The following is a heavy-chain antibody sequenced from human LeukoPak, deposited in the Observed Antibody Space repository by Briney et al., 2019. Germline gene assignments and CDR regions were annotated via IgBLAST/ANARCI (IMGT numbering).Heavy chain of an antibody. CDR2: IDWDDDK. CDR1: RFSLSTSGMC. J-gene: IGHJ4*02. CDR3: ARSYASSGYYYVDY. D-gene: IGHD3-22*01. V-gene: IGHV2-70*11. Sequence: SGPTLANLTHTLTLTCTFSRFSLSTSGMCVSWIRQPPGKGLELHARIDWDDDKYYRTSLKTRLTISKDTSKIQVLLTMTNMDPVDTATYYCARSYASSGYYYVDYWGEGTLVTVSS.